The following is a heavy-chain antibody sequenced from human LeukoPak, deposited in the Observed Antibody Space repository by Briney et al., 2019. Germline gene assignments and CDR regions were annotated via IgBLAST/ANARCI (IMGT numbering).Heavy chain of an antibody. V-gene: IGHV3-74*01. D-gene: IGHD1-1*01. J-gene: IGHJ5*02. CDR1: GFTFSSHW. Sequence: GGSLRLSCAASGFTFSSHWMHWVRQAPGKGLVWVSRINSDGSSISYADSVKGRFTISRDNAKNTLYLQMNSLRVEDTAVYYCARLGLEVGGPNWFDPWGQGTLVTVSS. CDR2: INSDGSSI. CDR3: ARLGLEVGGPNWFDP.